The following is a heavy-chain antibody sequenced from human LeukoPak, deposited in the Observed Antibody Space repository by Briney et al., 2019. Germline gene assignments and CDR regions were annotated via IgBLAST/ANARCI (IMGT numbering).Heavy chain of an antibody. CDR3: ARDMGYSSSWYYFDY. V-gene: IGHV3-53*01. CDR1: GLTVSSNY. D-gene: IGHD6-13*01. Sequence: GGSLRLSCAASGLTVSSNYMSWVRQAPGKGLEWVSVIYIGGSTYYADSVKGRFTISRDNSKNTLYLQMNSLRAEDTAVYYCARDMGYSSSWYYFDYWGQGTLVTVSS. CDR2: IYIGGST. J-gene: IGHJ4*02.